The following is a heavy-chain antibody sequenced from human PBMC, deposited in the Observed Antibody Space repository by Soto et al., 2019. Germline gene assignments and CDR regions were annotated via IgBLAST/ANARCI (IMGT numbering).Heavy chain of an antibody. CDR3: ARVPEMATINDYFDY. Sequence: QVQLVQSGAKVKKPGSSVKVSCKASGGTFSRYAISWVRQAPGQGLEWMGGIIPIFGTANYAQKFQGRVTITADESTSTAYMELSSLRSEDTAVYYCARVPEMATINDYFDYWGQGTLVTVSS. V-gene: IGHV1-69*01. CDR2: IIPIFGTA. D-gene: IGHD5-12*01. J-gene: IGHJ4*02. CDR1: GGTFSRYA.